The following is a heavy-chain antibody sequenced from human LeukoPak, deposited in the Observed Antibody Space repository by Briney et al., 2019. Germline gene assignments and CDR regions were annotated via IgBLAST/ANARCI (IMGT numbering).Heavy chain of an antibody. V-gene: IGHV4-59*08. CDR3: ARQGRSGYDFWSGYYLDV. J-gene: IGHJ6*02. CDR1: GGSISSYY. D-gene: IGHD3-3*01. CDR2: IYYSGST. Sequence: SETLSLTCTVSGGSISSYYWSWIRQPPGKRLEWIGYIYYSGSTNYNPSLKSRVTISVDTSKNQFSLKLSSVTAADTAVYYCARQGRSGYDFWSGYYLDVWGQGTTVTVSS.